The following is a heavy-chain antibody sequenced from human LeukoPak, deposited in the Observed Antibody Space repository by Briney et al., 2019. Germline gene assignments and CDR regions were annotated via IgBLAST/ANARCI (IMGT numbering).Heavy chain of an antibody. J-gene: IGHJ1*01. CDR2: IYYSGST. D-gene: IGHD6-13*01. CDR1: GGSISSGGYY. V-gene: IGHV4-31*03. Sequence: SEILSLTCTVSGGSISSGGYYWRWIRQHPGKGLEWLGYIYYSGSTYYNPSLKSRVTISVDTSKNQFSLKLSSVTAADTAVYYCARDGAAAGEYFQHWGQGTLVTVSS. CDR3: ARDGAAAGEYFQH.